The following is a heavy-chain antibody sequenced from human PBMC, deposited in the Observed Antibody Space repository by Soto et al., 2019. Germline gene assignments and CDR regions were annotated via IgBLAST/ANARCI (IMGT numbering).Heavy chain of an antibody. CDR2: ISGSGGST. CDR1: GFTFSSYA. J-gene: IGHJ4*02. Sequence: GGSLRLSCAASGFTFSSYAMSWVRQAPGKGLEWVSAISGSGGSTYYADSVKGRFTISRDDSKNTLYLQMNSLRAEDTAVYYCAKDPLYCSGGSCYRYYFDYWGQGTLVTVSS. D-gene: IGHD2-15*01. CDR3: AKDPLYCSGGSCYRYYFDY. V-gene: IGHV3-23*01.